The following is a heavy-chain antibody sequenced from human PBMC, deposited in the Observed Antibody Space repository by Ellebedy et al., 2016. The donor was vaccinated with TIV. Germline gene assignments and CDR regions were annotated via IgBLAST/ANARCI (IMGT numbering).Heavy chain of an antibody. Sequence: PGGSLRLSCAASGFTITAHGMTWVRQAPGKGLEWVSSLTFDGQNTFYASSVKGRFTISRDSSKNTLYLQLNSLAPEDTALYYCARGSFAPDYWGRGTLVTVSS. CDR1: GFTITAHG. V-gene: IGHV3-23*01. CDR2: LTFDGQNT. D-gene: IGHD2-15*01. J-gene: IGHJ4*02. CDR3: ARGSFAPDY.